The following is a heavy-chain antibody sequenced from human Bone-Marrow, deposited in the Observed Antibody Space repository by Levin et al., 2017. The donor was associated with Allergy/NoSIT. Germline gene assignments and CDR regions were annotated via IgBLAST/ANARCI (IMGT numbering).Heavy chain of an antibody. D-gene: IGHD2-2*01. CDR3: ARWEDIVVVPAASVGFDY. CDR2: INHSGST. V-gene: IGHV4-34*01. CDR1: GGSFSGYY. Sequence: GSLRLSCAVYGGSFSGYYWSWIRQPPGKGLEWIGEINHSGSTNYNPSLKSRVTISVDTSKNQFSLKLSSVTAADTAVYYCARWEDIVVVPAASVGFDYWGQGTLVTVSS. J-gene: IGHJ4*02.